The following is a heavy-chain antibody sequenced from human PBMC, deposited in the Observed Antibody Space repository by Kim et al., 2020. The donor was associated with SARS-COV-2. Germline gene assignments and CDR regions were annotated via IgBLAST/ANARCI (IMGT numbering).Heavy chain of an antibody. CDR2: INHSGST. V-gene: IGHV4-34*01. Sequence: SETLSLTCAVYGGSFSGYYWSWIRQPPGKGLEWIGEINHSGSTNYNPSLKSRVTISVDTSKNQFSLKLSSVTAADTAVYYCARGVVLMVRGLHGMDVWGQGTTVTVSS. CDR3: ARGVVLMVRGLHGMDV. D-gene: IGHD3-10*01. J-gene: IGHJ6*02. CDR1: GGSFSGYY.